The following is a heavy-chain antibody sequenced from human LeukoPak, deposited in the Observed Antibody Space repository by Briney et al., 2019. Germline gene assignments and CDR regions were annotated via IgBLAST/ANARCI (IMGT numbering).Heavy chain of an antibody. CDR2: ISGEGGSP. Sequence: GGPLRLSCAASGFSFDDYAMHWLRQAPGKSVEWVSLISGEGGSPYYADPVKGRFTISRDNSKNSLYLQMNSLRTEDTALYYCAKEFGSSWPIDYWGQGTLVTVSS. CDR1: GFSFDDYA. CDR3: AKEFGSSWPIDY. V-gene: IGHV3-43*02. D-gene: IGHD6-13*01. J-gene: IGHJ4*02.